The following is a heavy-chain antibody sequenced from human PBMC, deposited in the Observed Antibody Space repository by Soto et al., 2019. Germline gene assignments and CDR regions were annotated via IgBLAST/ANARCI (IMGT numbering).Heavy chain of an antibody. D-gene: IGHD3-10*01. CDR1: GTSIRGYY. V-gene: IGHV4-59*01. CDR2: IYYTGTT. Sequence: SETLSLTCSVSGTSIRGYYWTWIRQPPGKGLEWIGYIYYTGTTKYNPSLKSRVTISVDTSKNQFSLRLNSVTAADTAVYYCAREVSSFGSNHFDSCGQRALVTVSS. CDR3: AREVSSFGSNHFDS. J-gene: IGHJ4*02.